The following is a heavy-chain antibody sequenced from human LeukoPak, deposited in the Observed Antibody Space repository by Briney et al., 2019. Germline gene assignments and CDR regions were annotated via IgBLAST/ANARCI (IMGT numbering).Heavy chain of an antibody. V-gene: IGHV3-21*04. CDR1: GFTFSSYS. CDR3: ATYRQVLLPFEA. J-gene: IGHJ5*02. D-gene: IGHD5-18*01. CDR2: IFQGGGEI. Sequence: GGSLRLSCAASGFTFSSYSINWVRQAPGKGLEWVSSIFQGGGEIHYADSVRGRFTISRDNSKSTLFLQMNSLRAEDTAIYYCATYRQVLLPFEAWGQGTLVTVSS.